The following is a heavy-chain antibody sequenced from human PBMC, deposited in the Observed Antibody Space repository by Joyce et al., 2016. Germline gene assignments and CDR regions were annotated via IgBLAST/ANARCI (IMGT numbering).Heavy chain of an antibody. CDR1: GYSFTSYW. J-gene: IGHJ4*02. CDR3: ARLRYYDFWSGYSNYYFDY. CDR2: IYPSDSDT. D-gene: IGHD3-3*01. Sequence: EVQLVQSGAEVKKPGESLKISCKGSGYSFTSYWIGLVRQMPGKGLEWMGIIYPSDSDTRYSPSFQGQVTISADKSISTAYLQWSSLKASDTAMYYCARLRYYDFWSGYSNYYFDYWGQGTLVTVSS. V-gene: IGHV5-51*01.